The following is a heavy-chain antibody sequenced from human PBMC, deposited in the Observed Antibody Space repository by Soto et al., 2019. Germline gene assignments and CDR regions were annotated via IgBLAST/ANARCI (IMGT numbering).Heavy chain of an antibody. D-gene: IGHD2-21*02. CDR2: INPNSGGT. J-gene: IGHJ6*02. CDR1: GYTFTGYY. CDR3: ARDLDAYCGGDCYAAYGMDV. V-gene: IGHV1-2*02. Sequence: ASVKVSCKASGYTFTGYYMHWVRQAPGQGLEWMGWINPNSGGTNYAQKFQGRVTMTRDTSISTAYMELSRLRSDDTAVYYCARDLDAYCGGDCYAAYGMDVWGQGTTVTVSS.